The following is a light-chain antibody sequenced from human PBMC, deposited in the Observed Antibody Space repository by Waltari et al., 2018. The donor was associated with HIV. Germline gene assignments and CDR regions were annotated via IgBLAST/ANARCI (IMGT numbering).Light chain of an antibody. CDR1: QGVSIN. J-gene: IGKJ4*01. CDR3: QQYNDWPLT. V-gene: IGKV3-15*01. Sequence: EVVMTQSPATLSVSPGERATLSCRASQGVSINLAWHQQKPGQAPRLLIYGASTRATGIPARFSGSGAGTEFTLTISSPQSEDFAVYYRQQYNDWPLTFGGGTKVEIK. CDR2: GAS.